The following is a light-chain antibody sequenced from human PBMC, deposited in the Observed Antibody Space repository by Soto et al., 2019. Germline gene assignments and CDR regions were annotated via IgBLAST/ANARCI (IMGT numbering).Light chain of an antibody. Sequence: IVMTQSPATLSVSPWERATLSCRASQSVNIYLAWYQQKPGQAPRLLIFGASYRATGIPARFSGSGSGTEFNLTISSLQSADFAVYFCQQYDDWLRLTFGGGTKVDIK. CDR2: GAS. J-gene: IGKJ4*01. CDR3: QQYDDWLRLT. CDR1: QSVNIY. V-gene: IGKV3D-15*01.